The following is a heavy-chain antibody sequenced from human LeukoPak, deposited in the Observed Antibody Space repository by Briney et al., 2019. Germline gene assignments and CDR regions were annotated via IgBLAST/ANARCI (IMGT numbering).Heavy chain of an antibody. D-gene: IGHD1-1*01. V-gene: IGHV3-23*01. CDR1: GFTFSNYA. J-gene: IGHJ4*01. CDR3: GEVQTVNEFDY. Sequence: PGGSLRLSSAASGFTFSNYAMSWVRQAPGKGLEWVSAISINVVNTYYADSVKGRFTISRDNSKNTLYRQMTCLRHEDTAVYYCGEVQTVNEFDYWGRGTLVTVSS. CDR2: ISINVVNT.